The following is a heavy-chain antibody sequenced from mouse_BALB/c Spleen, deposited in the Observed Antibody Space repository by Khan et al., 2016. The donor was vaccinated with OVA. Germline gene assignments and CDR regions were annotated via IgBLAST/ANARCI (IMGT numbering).Heavy chain of an antibody. CDR2: ICSASSTF. J-gene: IGHJ3*01. CDR1: GFTFSTFG. CDR3: ASSRVWSWFAC. V-gene: IGHV5-17*02. Sequence: EVQRVESGGGLVQPGGSRKLSCAASGFTFSTFGMHWVRQAPEKGLEWVAYICSASSTFYYADTVKGRFTISRDNTKNTLLLQMPSLRSEDTAMDYWASSRVWSWFACWGQGTLVTVSA.